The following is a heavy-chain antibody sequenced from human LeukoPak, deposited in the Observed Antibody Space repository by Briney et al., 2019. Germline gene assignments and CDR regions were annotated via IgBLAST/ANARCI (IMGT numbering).Heavy chain of an antibody. CDR1: GFTFSSYS. D-gene: IGHD2-15*01. V-gene: IGHV3-21*06. CDR2: ISSSSSYI. J-gene: IGHJ4*02. Sequence: GGSLRLSCAASGFTFSSYSMNWVRQAPGKGLEWVSSISSSSSYIYYADSVKGRFTISRDNAKNSLYLQMNSLRAEDTAVYYCARDHSVVDPTDYWGQGTLVTVSS. CDR3: ARDHSVVDPTDY.